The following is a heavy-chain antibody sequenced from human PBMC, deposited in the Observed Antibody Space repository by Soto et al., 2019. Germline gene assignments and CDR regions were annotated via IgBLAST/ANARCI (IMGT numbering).Heavy chain of an antibody. CDR1: RYTFTSYG. D-gene: IGHD2-21*02. CDR3: ATTYCGGDCYPPASLDY. CDR2: ISAYNGNT. V-gene: IGHV1-18*01. J-gene: IGHJ4*02. Sequence: ASVKVSCKASRYTFTSYGISWVRQAPGQGLEWMGWISAYNGNTNYAQKLQGRVTMTTDKSTSTAYMELSSLRSEDTAVYYCATTYCGGDCYPPASLDYWGQGTLVTVSS.